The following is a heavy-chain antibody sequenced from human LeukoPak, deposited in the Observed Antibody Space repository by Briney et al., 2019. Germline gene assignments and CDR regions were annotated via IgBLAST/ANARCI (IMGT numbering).Heavy chain of an antibody. D-gene: IGHD1-26*01. CDR2: IKPDGTDK. V-gene: IGHV3-7*01. CDR1: GFTFSNYY. J-gene: IGHJ4*02. Sequence: GGSLRLSCAASGFTFSNYYMSWVRQAPGKGLEWVANIKPDGTDKSYVDSVKGRFAISRDNAENSLFLQMNSLRAEDTAVYFCARDREVGATIHDYWGQGTLVTVSS. CDR3: ARDREVGATIHDY.